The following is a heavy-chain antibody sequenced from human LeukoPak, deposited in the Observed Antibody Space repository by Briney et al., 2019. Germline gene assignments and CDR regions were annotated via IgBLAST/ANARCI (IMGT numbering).Heavy chain of an antibody. CDR3: AKENDFQI. V-gene: IGHV3-9*01. CDR2: ISWNSGSI. CDR1: GFTFGDYA. Sequence: GGSLRLSCAASGFTFGDYAMLWVRQAPGKGLEWVSGISWNSGSIGYADSGKGRFTISRDNAKNSLYLQMNSLRAEDTALYYCAKENDFQIWGQGTMVTVSS. D-gene: IGHD3-3*01. J-gene: IGHJ3*02.